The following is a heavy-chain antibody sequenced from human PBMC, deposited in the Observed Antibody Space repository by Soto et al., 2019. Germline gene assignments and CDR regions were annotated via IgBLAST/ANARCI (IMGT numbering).Heavy chain of an antibody. CDR2: IIPTFGTG. Sequence: QVLLVQSGPEVKKPGSSVKVSCKASGGTFNNYAINWVRQAPGKGLEWMGGIIPTFGTGNHAQKFQGRVTITADESTTTAYMELNILLSEDTAIYYCASFDGTLVRGGRSSPYELDVWGQGTTVIVSS. J-gene: IGHJ6*02. CDR1: GGTFNNYA. D-gene: IGHD3-10*01. CDR3: ASFDGTLVRGGRSSPYELDV. V-gene: IGHV1-69*01.